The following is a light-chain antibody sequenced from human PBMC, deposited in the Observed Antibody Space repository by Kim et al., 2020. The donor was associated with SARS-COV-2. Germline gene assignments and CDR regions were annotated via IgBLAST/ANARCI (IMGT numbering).Light chain of an antibody. CDR1: QGIGRW. V-gene: IGKV1D-12*01. J-gene: IGKJ4*01. CDR2: ATS. CDR3: QQASSLPHT. Sequence: SASVGDRVTITCRASQGIGRWLAWYQQRPGKSSRLLIYATSSLQSGVPSRFSGTGSGTDFTLTISSLQPEDFATYFCQQASSLPHTFGGGTKLE.